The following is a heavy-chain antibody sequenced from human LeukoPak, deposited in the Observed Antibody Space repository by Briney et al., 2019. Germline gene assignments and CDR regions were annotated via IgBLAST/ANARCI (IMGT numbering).Heavy chain of an antibody. CDR3: ARAPVGYGYYFDY. D-gene: IGHD5-18*01. Sequence: SETLSLTCTVSGGSISSYYWSWIRQPPGKGPEWIGYIYYSGSTNYNPSLKSRVTISVDTSKNQFSLKLSSVTAADTAVYYCARAPVGYGYYFDYWGQGTLVTVSS. CDR1: GGSISSYY. CDR2: IYYSGST. V-gene: IGHV4-59*01. J-gene: IGHJ4*02.